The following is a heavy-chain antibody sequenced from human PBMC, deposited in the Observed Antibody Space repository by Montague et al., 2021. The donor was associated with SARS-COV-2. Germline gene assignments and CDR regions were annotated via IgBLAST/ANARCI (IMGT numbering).Heavy chain of an antibody. V-gene: IGHV6-1*01. Sequence: YADSVKSRITIHPDTSKNQVSLQLRSVTPEDTAVYFCARVRHLGWSIDVWGQGTTVTVA. D-gene: IGHD7-27*01. CDR3: ARVRHLGWSIDV. J-gene: IGHJ6*02.